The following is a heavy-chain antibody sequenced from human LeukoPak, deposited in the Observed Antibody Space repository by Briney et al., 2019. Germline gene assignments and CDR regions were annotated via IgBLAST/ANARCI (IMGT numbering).Heavy chain of an antibody. CDR1: GGSVSSGSYY. J-gene: IGHJ3*02. Sequence: ASETLSLTCTVSGGSVSSGSYYWSWIRQPPGKGLEWIGYIYYSGSTNYNPSLKSRVTISVDTSKNQFSLKLSSVTAADTAVYYCARAWSGSYYFYAFDIWGQGTMVTVSS. D-gene: IGHD1-26*01. V-gene: IGHV4-61*01. CDR2: IYYSGST. CDR3: ARAWSGSYYFYAFDI.